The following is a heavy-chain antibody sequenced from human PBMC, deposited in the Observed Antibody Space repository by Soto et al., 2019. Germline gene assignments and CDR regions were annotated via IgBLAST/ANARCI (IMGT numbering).Heavy chain of an antibody. CDR1: GFTFSSYG. CDR2: IWYDGSNK. J-gene: IGHJ4*02. D-gene: IGHD3-22*01. V-gene: IGHV3-33*01. Sequence: QVQLVESGGGVVQPGRSLRLSCAASGFTFSSYGMHWVRQAPGEGLEWVAVIWYDGSNKYYADSVKGRFTISRDNSKNTLYLQMNSLRAEDTAVYYCARDLPHGLTGDSSGLGSDYWGQGTLVTVSS. CDR3: ARDLPHGLTGDSSGLGSDY.